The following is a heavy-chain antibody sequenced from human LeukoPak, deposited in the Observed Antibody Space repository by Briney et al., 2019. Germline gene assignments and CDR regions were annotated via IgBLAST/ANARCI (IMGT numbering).Heavy chain of an antibody. CDR3: AKRAIVVVVAATPSIADY. CDR1: GFTFSSYA. CDR2: ISGSGGST. J-gene: IGHJ4*02. D-gene: IGHD2-15*01. Sequence: GGSLRLSCAASGFTFSSYAMSWVRQAPGKGLEWVSAISGSGGSTYYADSAKGRFTISRDNSKNTLYLQMNSLRAEDTAVYYCAKRAIVVVVAATPSIADYWGQGTLVTVSS. V-gene: IGHV3-23*01.